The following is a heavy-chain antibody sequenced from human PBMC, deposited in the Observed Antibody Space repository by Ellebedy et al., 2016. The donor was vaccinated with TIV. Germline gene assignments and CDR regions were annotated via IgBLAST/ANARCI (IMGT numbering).Heavy chain of an antibody. CDR2: INPNSGGT. CDR3: ARDWKGKGRSIVVVTAPDY. V-gene: IGHV1-2*02. Sequence: ASVKVSCKASGYTFTGYYMHWVRQAPGQGLEWMVWINPNSGGTNYAQKFQGRVTMTRDTSISKAYMELSRLRSDDTAVYYCARDWKGKGRSIVVVTAPDYWGQGTLVTVSS. D-gene: IGHD2-21*02. J-gene: IGHJ4*02. CDR1: GYTFTGYY.